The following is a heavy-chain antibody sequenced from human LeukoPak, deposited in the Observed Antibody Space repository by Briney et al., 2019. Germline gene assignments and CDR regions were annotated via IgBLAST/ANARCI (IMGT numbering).Heavy chain of an antibody. D-gene: IGHD1-1*01. CDR3: AREYPGTYNFDY. J-gene: IGHJ4*02. Sequence: ASVKVSCKVSGYTFTSYLVHWVRQAPGQGLEYMGIISPSGTYTAYAQKFRGRVTMTSDTSTSTVCMELSSLSSVDTAVYYCAREYPGTYNFDYWGQGTLVTVSS. CDR1: GYTFTSYL. V-gene: IGHV1-46*01. CDR2: ISPSGTYT.